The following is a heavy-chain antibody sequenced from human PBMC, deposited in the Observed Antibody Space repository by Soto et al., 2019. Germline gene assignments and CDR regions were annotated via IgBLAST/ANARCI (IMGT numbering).Heavy chain of an antibody. V-gene: IGHV1-46*01. CDR3: ARGDGRGSSGFYYYYGMDV. Sequence: QVQLVQSGAEVKKPGASVKVSCKASGFTFTNYFFHWVRQAPRQGLEWVGIISPYDGSTSYVQSLHGRVTITSDTSTSTVYMELSSLTSKDTAVYYCARGDGRGSSGFYYYYGMDVWGHGTTVSVSS. J-gene: IGHJ6*02. D-gene: IGHD6-25*01. CDR2: ISPYDGST. CDR1: GFTFTNYF.